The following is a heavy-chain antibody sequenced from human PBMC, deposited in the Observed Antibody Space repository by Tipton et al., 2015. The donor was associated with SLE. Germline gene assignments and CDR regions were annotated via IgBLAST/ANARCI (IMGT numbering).Heavy chain of an antibody. Sequence: GSLRLSCTVSGGSISSHYWSWIRQPPGKGLEWIGYIYYSGSTNYNPSLKSRVTISVDTSKNQFSLKLSSVTAADTAVYYCASPGYSSSWLNFDYWGQGTLVTVSS. CDR3: ASPGYSSSWLNFDY. V-gene: IGHV4-59*11. CDR2: IYYSGST. CDR1: GGSISSHY. J-gene: IGHJ4*02. D-gene: IGHD6-13*01.